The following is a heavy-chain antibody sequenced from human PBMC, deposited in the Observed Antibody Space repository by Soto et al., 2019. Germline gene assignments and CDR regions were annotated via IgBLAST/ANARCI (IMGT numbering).Heavy chain of an antibody. J-gene: IGHJ6*02. CDR3: ARINGAGYYYYGMDV. V-gene: IGHV4-31*03. D-gene: IGHD4-17*01. Sequence: SETLSLTCTVSGGSISSGGYYWSWIRQHPGKGLEWIGYIYYSGSTYYNPSLKSRVTISVDTSKNQFSLKLSSVTAADTAVYYCARINGAGYYYYGMDVWGQGTTVTVSS. CDR2: IYYSGST. CDR1: GGSISSGGYY.